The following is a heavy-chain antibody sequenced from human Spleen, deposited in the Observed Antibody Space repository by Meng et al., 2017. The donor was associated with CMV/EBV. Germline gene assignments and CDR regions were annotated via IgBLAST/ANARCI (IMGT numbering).Heavy chain of an antibody. CDR2: ITPIFGTA. Sequence: SVKVSCKASGGTFSSYAISWVRQAPGQGLEWMGGITPIFGTANYAQKFQGRVTITTDESTSTAYMELSSLRSEDTAVYYCARGNIAARPDDDYYYGMDVWGQGTTVTVSS. J-gene: IGHJ6*02. CDR1: GGTFSSYA. D-gene: IGHD6-6*01. CDR3: ARGNIAARPDDDYYYGMDV. V-gene: IGHV1-69*05.